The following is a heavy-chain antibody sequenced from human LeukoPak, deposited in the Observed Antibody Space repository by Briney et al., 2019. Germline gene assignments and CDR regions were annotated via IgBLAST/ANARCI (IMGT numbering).Heavy chain of an antibody. J-gene: IGHJ5*02. D-gene: IGHD6-13*01. Sequence: SETLSLTCAVSGYSISSGYYWGWIRQPPGKGLEWIGSIYHSGSTYYNPSLKSRVTISVDTSKNQFSLKLSSVTAADTAVYYCARYRYSSSWNPWITWGQGTLVTVSS. V-gene: IGHV4-38-2*01. CDR3: ARYRYSSSWNPWIT. CDR1: GYSISSGYY. CDR2: IYHSGST.